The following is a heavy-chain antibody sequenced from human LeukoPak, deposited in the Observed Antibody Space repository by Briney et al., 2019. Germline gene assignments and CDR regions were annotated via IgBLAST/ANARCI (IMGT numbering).Heavy chain of an antibody. D-gene: IGHD3-9*01. J-gene: IGHJ4*02. CDR1: GFTFSSYA. V-gene: IGHV3-30-3*01. CDR2: ISYDGSNK. Sequence: PGGSLRLSCAASGFTFSSYAMHWVRQAPGKGLEWVAVISYDGSNKYYADSVKGRFTISRDNSKNTLYLQMNSLRAEDTAVYYCTTEGRYFDWFSFWGQGTLVTVSS. CDR3: TTEGRYFDWFSF.